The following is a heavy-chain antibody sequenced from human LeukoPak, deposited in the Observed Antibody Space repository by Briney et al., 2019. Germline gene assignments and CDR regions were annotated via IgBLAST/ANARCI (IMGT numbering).Heavy chain of an antibody. CDR2: INPNSGGT. V-gene: IGHV1-2*02. D-gene: IGHD1-26*01. CDR3: ARQDTSGSYIDY. Sequence: ASVKVPCKASGYTFTGYYMHWVRQAPGQGLEWMGWINPNSGGTNYAQKFQGRVTMTRDTSISTAYMELSRLRSDDTAVYYCARQDTSGSYIDYWGQGTLVTVSS. J-gene: IGHJ4*02. CDR1: GYTFTGYY.